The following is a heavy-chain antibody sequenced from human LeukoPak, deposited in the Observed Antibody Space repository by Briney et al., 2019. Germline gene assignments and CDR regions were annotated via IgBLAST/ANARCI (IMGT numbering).Heavy chain of an antibody. CDR1: GFTFSSYG. J-gene: IGHJ4*02. V-gene: IGHV3-33*01. CDR2: IWYDRSNK. CDR3: ARDGAAANNFDY. D-gene: IGHD6-13*01. Sequence: GGSLRLSCAASGFTFSSYGMHWVRQAPGKGLEWVAVIWYDRSNKYYADSLKGRFTISRDNSKNTLYLQMNSLRAEDTAVYYCARDGAAANNFDYWGQGTLVTVSS.